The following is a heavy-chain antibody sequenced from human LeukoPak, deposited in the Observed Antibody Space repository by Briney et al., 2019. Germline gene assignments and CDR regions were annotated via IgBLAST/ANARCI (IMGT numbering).Heavy chain of an antibody. V-gene: IGHV4-39*01. J-gene: IGHJ5*02. CDR1: GGSISTSGYY. CDR2: IYYSGNT. D-gene: IGHD1-26*01. CDR3: ARQATIVGANDGWFDP. Sequence: SETLSLTCTVSGGSISTSGYYWGWIRQPPGKGLEWIAGIYYSGNTYYNPSLKSRVSISVDPSNNQFSLNLTSVTATDTAVYFCARQATIVGANDGWFDPWGQGALVTVSS.